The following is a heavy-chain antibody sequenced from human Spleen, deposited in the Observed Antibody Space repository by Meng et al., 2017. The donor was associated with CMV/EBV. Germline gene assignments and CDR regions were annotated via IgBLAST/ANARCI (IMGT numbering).Heavy chain of an antibody. J-gene: IGHJ6*02. Sequence: GGSLRLSCAASGFTFSSYAMTWVRQAPGKGLEWVSAINGGGGSTYYADSVKGRFTISRDNSKNTLYLQMNSLRAEDTAVYYCARVPDYDFWSGYYAYYYGMDVWGQGTTVTVSS. CDR3: ARVPDYDFWSGYYAYYYGMDV. V-gene: IGHV3-23*01. CDR1: GFTFSSYA. CDR2: INGGGGST. D-gene: IGHD3-3*01.